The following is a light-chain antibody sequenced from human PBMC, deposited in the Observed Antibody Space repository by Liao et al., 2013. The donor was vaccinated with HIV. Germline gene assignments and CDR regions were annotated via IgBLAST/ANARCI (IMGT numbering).Light chain of an antibody. J-gene: IGLJ2*01. V-gene: IGLV3-21*04. CDR2: YDS. CDR1: YIGNKG. CDR3: HVWDRSSDHVV. Sequence: SYVLTQPPSVSVAPGETASITCGGNYIGNKGVYWYQQRPGQAPLMVIFYDSDRPSGIPERFSGSNSGNTATLTISRVEAGDEADYYCHVWDRSSDHVVFGGGTKLTVL.